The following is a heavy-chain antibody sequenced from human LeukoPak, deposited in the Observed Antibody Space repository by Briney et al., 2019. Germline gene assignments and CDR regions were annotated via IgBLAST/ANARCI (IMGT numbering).Heavy chain of an antibody. CDR3: ARAGRLTFDI. CDR1: GGSFIGYY. D-gene: IGHD6-25*01. V-gene: IGHV4-34*01. CDR2: INHSGST. Sequence: SGPLSLPCAVPGGSFIGYYWSGTRQPPGKGLEWIGEINHSGSTNYNPSLKSRVTISVDTSKNQFSLKLSSVTAADTAVYYCARAGRLTFDIWGQGTMVTVSS. J-gene: IGHJ3*02.